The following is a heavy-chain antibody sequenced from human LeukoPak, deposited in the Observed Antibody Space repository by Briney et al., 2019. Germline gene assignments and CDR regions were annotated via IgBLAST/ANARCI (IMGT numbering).Heavy chain of an antibody. CDR2: ISDSGGSA. D-gene: IGHD3-16*01. V-gene: IGHV3-23*01. J-gene: IGHJ4*02. CDR1: GFTFSSYG. CDR3: AKHSMFGGGHFDY. Sequence: PGGSLRLSCAASGFTFSSYGMSWVRQAPGKGLEWVSAISDSGGSAYYADSVKGRFTISRDNSKNTLYLQMNSLRAEDTAVYYCAKHSMFGGGHFDYWGQGTLVTVSS.